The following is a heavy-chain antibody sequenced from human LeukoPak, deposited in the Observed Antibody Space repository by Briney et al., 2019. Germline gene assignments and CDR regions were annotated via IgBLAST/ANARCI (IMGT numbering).Heavy chain of an antibody. V-gene: IGHV4-4*07. CDR1: GGSISSYN. D-gene: IGHD1-26*01. CDR3: ARHRGGSYYDAFDI. CDR2: IYTSGST. Sequence: SETLSLTCTVSGGSISSYNWSWIRQPAGKGLEWIGRIYTSGSTNYNPSLKSRVTISVDTSKNQFSLKLSSVTAADTAVYYCARHRGGSYYDAFDIWGQGTMVTVSS. J-gene: IGHJ3*02.